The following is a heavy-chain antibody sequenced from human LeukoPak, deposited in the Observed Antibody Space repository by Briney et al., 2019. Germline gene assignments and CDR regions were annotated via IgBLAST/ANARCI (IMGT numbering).Heavy chain of an antibody. V-gene: IGHV3-30*02. D-gene: IGHD3-3*01. CDR3: APPPRITIFGVVN. Sequence: GGSLRLSCAASGFTFSSYGMHWVRQAPGKGLEWVAFIRYDGSNKYYADSVKGRFTISRDNSKNTLYLQMNSLRAEDTAVYYCAPPPRITIFGVVNWGQGTLVTVSS. CDR2: IRYDGSNK. CDR1: GFTFSSYG. J-gene: IGHJ4*02.